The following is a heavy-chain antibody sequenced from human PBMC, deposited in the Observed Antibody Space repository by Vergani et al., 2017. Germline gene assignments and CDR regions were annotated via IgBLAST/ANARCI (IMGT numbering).Heavy chain of an antibody. CDR1: GGSFSDYY. CDR3: ASIARAPTRRNPPPDY. D-gene: IGHD3-16*02. Sequence: QVQLQEWGAGLLKTSETLSLTCGVSGGSFSDYYWSWIRQAPGMGLEWIGEVNHGGSTNYNPSLKNRVSISVDTSKNQFSLQLTSVTAADSALYFCASIARAPTRRNPPPDYWGQGILVTVSS. V-gene: IGHV4-34*01. CDR2: VNHGGST. J-gene: IGHJ4*02.